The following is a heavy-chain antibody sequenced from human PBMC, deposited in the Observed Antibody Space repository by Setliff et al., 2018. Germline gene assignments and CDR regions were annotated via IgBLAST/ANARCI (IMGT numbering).Heavy chain of an antibody. CDR2: ISSDGSTV. V-gene: IGHV3-48*03. J-gene: IGHJ4*02. Sequence: GGSLRLSCAASGFTFSTYEMNWVRQAPGKGLEWVSYISSDGSTVFYADSVKGRFTISRDNAKNSLYLQMNSLRAEDTAVYYCARDTMVRGVIIPGMDYWGQGTLVTVSS. CDR3: ARDTMVRGVIIPGMDY. D-gene: IGHD3-10*01. CDR1: GFTFSTYE.